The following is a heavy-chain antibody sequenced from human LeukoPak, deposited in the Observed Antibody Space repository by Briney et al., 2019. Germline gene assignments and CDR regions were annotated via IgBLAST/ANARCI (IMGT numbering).Heavy chain of an antibody. V-gene: IGHV4-39*01. D-gene: IGHD2-15*01. CDR1: GGSISSSNYY. CDR2: IYYSGSI. Sequence: PSETLSLTCTDSGGSISSSNYYWGWIRQPPGKGLEWIGSIYYSGSIYYNPSLKSRVTISVDTSKNQFSLKLTSVTAADTAVYYCARQRGYCSGGSCYGMFDYWGQGTLVTVSS. CDR3: ARQRGYCSGGSCYGMFDY. J-gene: IGHJ4*02.